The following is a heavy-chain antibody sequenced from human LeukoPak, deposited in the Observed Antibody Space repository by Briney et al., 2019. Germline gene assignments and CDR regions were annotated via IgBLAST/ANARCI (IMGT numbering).Heavy chain of an antibody. D-gene: IGHD4-17*01. V-gene: IGHV3-30*04. CDR1: GFTFSSYA. Sequence: GGSLRLSCAASGFTFSSYAMHWVRQAPGKGLEWVAVISYDGSNKYYADSVKGRFTISRDNSKNTLYLQMNSLRAEDTAVYYCARDYGDYAHVPLLDYWGQGTLVTVSS. CDR2: ISYDGSNK. CDR3: ARDYGDYAHVPLLDY. J-gene: IGHJ4*02.